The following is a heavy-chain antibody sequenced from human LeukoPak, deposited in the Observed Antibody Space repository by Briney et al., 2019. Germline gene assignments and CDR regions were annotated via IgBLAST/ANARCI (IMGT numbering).Heavy chain of an antibody. J-gene: IGHJ4*02. D-gene: IGHD3-10*01. CDR2: IKEDGREK. CDR1: GFTFSSSW. V-gene: IGHV3-7*01. CDR3: GRGGRPDY. Sequence: GGSLRLSCATSGFTFSSSWMSWVRQAPGKGLECVANIKEDGREKYYVGSVKGRFTISRDNAKNSLYLQMSSLRAEDTAVYYCGRGGRPDYWGQGTLVTVSS.